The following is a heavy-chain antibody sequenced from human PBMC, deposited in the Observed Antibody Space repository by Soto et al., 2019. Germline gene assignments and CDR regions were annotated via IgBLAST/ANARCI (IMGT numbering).Heavy chain of an antibody. CDR1: GFTFSSHA. CDR2: ISYSGSNT. D-gene: IGHD3-3*01. V-gene: IGHV3-23*01. CDR3: AKRFTLFGEVKLSPDFDY. J-gene: IGHJ4*02. Sequence: EVQLLESGGGLVQPEGSLRLSCAASGFTFSSHAMSWVRQAPGKGLEWVSAISYSGSNTYYTDSVKGRFTISRDNSKNTLYLQMNSLRVEDTAIYYCAKRFTLFGEVKLSPDFDYWGQGTLFTVSS.